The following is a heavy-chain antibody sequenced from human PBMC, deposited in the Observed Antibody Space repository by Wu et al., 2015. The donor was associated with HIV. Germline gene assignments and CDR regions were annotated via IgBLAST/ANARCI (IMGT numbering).Heavy chain of an antibody. CDR3: ARPSSPYYYDSSGYYTY. CDR1: GGTFSSYA. CDR2: IIPIFGTA. D-gene: IGHD3-22*01. J-gene: IGHJ4*02. Sequence: QVQLVQSGAEVKKPGSSVKVSCKASGGTFSSYAISWVRQAPGQGLEWMGGIIPIFGTANYAQKFQGRVTITADESTSTAYMELSSLRSEDTAVYYCARPSSPYYYDSSGYYTYWGQGNPGSTVSS. V-gene: IGHV1-69*12.